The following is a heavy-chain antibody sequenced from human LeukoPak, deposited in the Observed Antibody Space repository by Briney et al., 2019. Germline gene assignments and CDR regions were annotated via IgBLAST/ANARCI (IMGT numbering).Heavy chain of an antibody. J-gene: IGHJ3*02. V-gene: IGHV4-59*01. CDR2: IYYSGST. D-gene: IGHD6-19*01. CDR1: GGSISYYY. Sequence: SETLSLTCTVSGGSISYYYWSWIRQPPGKGLEWVGYIYYSGSTKYNPSLRSRVTISVDTSKNQFSLKLSSVTAADTAVYYCTRGGDGWYAFDIWGQGRMVTVSS. CDR3: TRGGDGWYAFDI.